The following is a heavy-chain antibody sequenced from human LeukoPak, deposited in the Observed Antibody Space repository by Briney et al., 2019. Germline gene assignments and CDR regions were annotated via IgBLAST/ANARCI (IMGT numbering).Heavy chain of an antibody. CDR3: AREAPHHRMELPPDY. V-gene: IGHV4-61*02. CDR1: GGSISSGSYY. CDR2: IYTSGST. D-gene: IGHD1-26*01. J-gene: IGHJ4*02. Sequence: SQTLSLTCTVSGGSISSGSYYWSWIRQPPGKGLEWIGRIYTSGSTNYNPSLKSRVTISVDTSKNQFSLKLSSVTAADTAVYYCAREAPHHRMELPPDYWGQGTLVTVSS.